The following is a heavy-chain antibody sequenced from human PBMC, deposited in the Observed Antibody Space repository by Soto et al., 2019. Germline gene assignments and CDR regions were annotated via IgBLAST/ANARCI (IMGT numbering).Heavy chain of an antibody. Sequence: QITLKESGPALVKPTQTLTLACTFSGFSLSTRGVGVGWIRQPPGKALEWLPLIYWDDVKHYSPSLMSRLTITQDTSKNQLALTMTHMYPVYTATFFCAHKGGGDRILDYWGQGTLVTVSS. CDR2: IYWDDVK. V-gene: IGHV2-5*02. CDR1: GFSLSTRGVG. CDR3: AHKGGGDRILDY. D-gene: IGHD3-16*01. J-gene: IGHJ4*02.